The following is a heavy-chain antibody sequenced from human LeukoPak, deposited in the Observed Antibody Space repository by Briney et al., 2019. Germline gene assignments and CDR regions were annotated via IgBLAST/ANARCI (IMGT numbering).Heavy chain of an antibody. CDR3: ARDKGEEFHDAFDI. D-gene: IGHD1-26*01. Sequence: GGSLRLSCAASGFTFSSYSMNWARQAPGKGLEWVSSISSSSSYIYYADSVKGRFTISRDNAKNSLYLQMNSLRAEDTAVYYCARDKGEEFHDAFDIWGQGTMVTVSS. CDR2: ISSSSSYI. CDR1: GFTFSSYS. V-gene: IGHV3-21*01. J-gene: IGHJ3*02.